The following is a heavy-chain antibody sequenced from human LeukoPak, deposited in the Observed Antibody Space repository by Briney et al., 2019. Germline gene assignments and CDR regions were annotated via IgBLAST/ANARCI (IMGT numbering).Heavy chain of an antibody. CDR3: ARDSLGRENYYMDV. Sequence: SETLSLTCTVSGDSISGSGYYWDWIRQPPGEGLQWIGSIYYSGSTYYNPSLKSRVTISVDTSKKQFSLKLSSVTAADTAVYYCARDSLGRENYYMDVWGKGTTVTVSS. D-gene: IGHD2-15*01. CDR2: IYYSGST. J-gene: IGHJ6*03. CDR1: GDSISGSGYY. V-gene: IGHV4-39*02.